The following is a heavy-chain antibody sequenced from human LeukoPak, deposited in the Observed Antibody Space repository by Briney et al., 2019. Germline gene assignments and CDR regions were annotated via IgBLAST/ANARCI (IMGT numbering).Heavy chain of an antibody. CDR3: AKAGGRMEPRVWFDY. CDR2: ISVDGGST. D-gene: IGHD3-16*01. CDR1: GFTFDDYA. J-gene: IGHJ4*02. V-gene: IGHV3-43*02. Sequence: GGSLTLSCAASGFTFDDYAMHWVRQAPGKGLEWVSLISVDGGSTYYADSVKGRFTISRDNSKNSLYLQMNSLRTEETALYYCAKAGGRMEPRVWFDYCGQGTLVTVSS.